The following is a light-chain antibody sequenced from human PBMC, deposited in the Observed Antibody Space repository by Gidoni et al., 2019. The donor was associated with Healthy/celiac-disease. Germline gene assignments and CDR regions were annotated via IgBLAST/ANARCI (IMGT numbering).Light chain of an antibody. CDR3: QSYDSSLSGVV. CDR1: SPNIGAGYD. CDR2: GNS. J-gene: IGLJ2*01. V-gene: IGLV1-40*01. Sequence: QSVLTQPPSVSGAPGQTVTISCTGSSPNIGAGYDVHWYQQLPGTAPKLLIYGNSNRPSGVPDRFSGSKPGTSASLAITGLQAEDEADYYCQSYDSSLSGVVFGGGTKLTVL.